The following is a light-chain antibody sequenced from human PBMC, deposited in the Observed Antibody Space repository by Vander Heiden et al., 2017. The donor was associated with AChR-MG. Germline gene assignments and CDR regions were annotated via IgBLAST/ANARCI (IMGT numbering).Light chain of an antibody. J-gene: IGLJ2*01. Sequence: QSALTQPRSVSGSPGQSVTISCTGTRSDVGGYNYVSWYQQHPGKAPKLMIYDVSKRPSGVPDRFSGSKSGNTASLTISGLQAEDDTDYYCCSYAGTNTFVVYGGGTKLTVL. CDR2: DVS. CDR1: RSDVGGYNY. CDR3: CSYAGTNTFVV. V-gene: IGLV2-11*01.